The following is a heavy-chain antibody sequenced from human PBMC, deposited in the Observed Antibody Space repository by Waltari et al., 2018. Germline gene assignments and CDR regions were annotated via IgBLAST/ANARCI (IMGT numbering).Heavy chain of an antibody. J-gene: IGHJ4*02. V-gene: IGHV3-48*01. CDR2: MSSSSSTI. CDR3: ARVPVLLRFLEWTRTYYFDY. CDR1: GFTFSSYS. D-gene: IGHD3-3*01. Sequence: EVQLVESGGGLVQPGGSLRLSCAASGFTFSSYSMNWVRQAPGKGLEWGSYMSSSSSTIYYADSGKGRFTISRDNAKNSLYLQMNSLRAEDTAVYYCARVPVLLRFLEWTRTYYFDYWGQGTLVTVSS.